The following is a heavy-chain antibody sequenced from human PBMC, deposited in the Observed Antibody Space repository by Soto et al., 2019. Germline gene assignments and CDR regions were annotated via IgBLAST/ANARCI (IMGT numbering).Heavy chain of an antibody. CDR1: GGSISSYY. CDR3: ATSYCSDSSCYSGAFDI. Sequence: PSETLSLTCTVSGGSISSYYWSWIRQPPGKGLEWIGYIYYSGSTNYNPSLKSRVTISVDTSKNQFSLKLSSVTAADTAVYYCATSYCSDSSCYSGAFDIWGQGTMVTVSS. V-gene: IGHV4-59*01. D-gene: IGHD2-15*01. CDR2: IYYSGST. J-gene: IGHJ3*02.